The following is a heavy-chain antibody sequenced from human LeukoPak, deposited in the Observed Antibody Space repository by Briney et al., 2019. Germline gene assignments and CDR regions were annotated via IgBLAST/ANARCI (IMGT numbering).Heavy chain of an antibody. CDR3: AKDIGYCSSTSCYYYYMDV. CDR1: GITLSNYG. CDR2: ISWDGGST. V-gene: IGHV3-43D*03. J-gene: IGHJ6*03. Sequence: PGGSLRLSCAVSGITLSNYGMSWVRQAPGKGLEWVSLISWDGGSTYYADSVKGRFTISRDNSKNSLYLQMNSLRAEDTALYYCAKDIGYCSSTSCYYYYMDVWGKGTTVTVSS. D-gene: IGHD2-2*01.